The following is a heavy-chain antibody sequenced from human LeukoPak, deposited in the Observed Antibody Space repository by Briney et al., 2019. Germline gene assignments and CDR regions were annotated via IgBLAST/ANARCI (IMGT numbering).Heavy chain of an antibody. D-gene: IGHD3-10*01. CDR3: ARGHVPGSDRHWDY. Sequence: QPGGSLRLSCAASGFTFNSHWMHWVRQVPGKGLVWVSRIKSDESEINYADFVKGRFTIPRDNAKNTLYLQMNSLRAEDTAVYFCARGHVPGSDRHWDYWGQGTLVTVSA. CDR1: GFTFNSHW. J-gene: IGHJ4*02. CDR2: IKSDESEI. V-gene: IGHV3-74*01.